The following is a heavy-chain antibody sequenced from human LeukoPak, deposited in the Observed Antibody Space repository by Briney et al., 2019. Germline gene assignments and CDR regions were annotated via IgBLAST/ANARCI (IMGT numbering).Heavy chain of an antibody. Sequence: GGSLRLSCAASGFTFSSYGMSWVRQAPGRGLEWVSVISGSGDSIYYADSVKGRFTISRDNSKNTLYLQMNSLRAEDTAIYYCAKDQYDYNAGSYSDYWGQGTLVTVSS. CDR2: ISGSGDSI. CDR3: AKDQYDYNAGSYSDY. D-gene: IGHD3-10*01. V-gene: IGHV3-23*01. J-gene: IGHJ4*02. CDR1: GFTFSSYG.